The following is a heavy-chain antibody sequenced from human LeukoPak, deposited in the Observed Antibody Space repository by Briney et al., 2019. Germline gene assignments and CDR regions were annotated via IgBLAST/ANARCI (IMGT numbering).Heavy chain of an antibody. V-gene: IGHV1-18*01. CDR1: GYTFTSYG. D-gene: IGHD3-22*01. CDR2: ISAYNGNT. Sequence: ASVKVSCKASGYTFTSYGISWVRQAPGQGLEWMGWISAYNGNTNYAQKLQGRVTMTTDTSTSTAYMELRSLRSDDTAVYYCARDSIGDDSSGYYYWHYYYYMDVWGKGTTVTVSS. J-gene: IGHJ6*03. CDR3: ARDSIGDDSSGYYYWHYYYYMDV.